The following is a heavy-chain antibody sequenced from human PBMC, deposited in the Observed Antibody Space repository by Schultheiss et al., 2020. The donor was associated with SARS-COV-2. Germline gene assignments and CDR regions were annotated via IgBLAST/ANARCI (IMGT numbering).Heavy chain of an antibody. CDR1: GGSISSYY. CDR3: ARGAAPRGGMDV. D-gene: IGHD6-6*01. J-gene: IGHJ6*02. V-gene: IGHV4-59*08. Sequence: SQTLSLTCTVSGGSISSYYWSWIRQPPGKGLEWIGYIYYSGSTYYNPSLKSRVTISGDTSKNQFSLKLSSVTAADTAVYYCARGAAPRGGMDVWGQGTTVTVSS. CDR2: IYYSGST.